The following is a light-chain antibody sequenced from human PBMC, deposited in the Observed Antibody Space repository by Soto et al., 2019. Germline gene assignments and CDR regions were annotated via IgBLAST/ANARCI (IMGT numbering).Light chain of an antibody. J-gene: IGLJ3*02. CDR1: SSNIGAGYD. CDR2: GNS. CDR3: QSYDSSLRGWV. V-gene: IGLV1-40*01. Sequence: QSVLTQPPSLSGAPGQRVTISCTESSSNIGAGYDVHWYQQLPGTAPKLLIYGNSNRPSGVPDRFSGSKSGTSASLAITGLQAEDEADYYSQSYDSSLRGWVFGGGTKLTVL.